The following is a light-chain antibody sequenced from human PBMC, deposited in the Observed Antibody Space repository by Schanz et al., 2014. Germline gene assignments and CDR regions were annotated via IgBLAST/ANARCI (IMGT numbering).Light chain of an antibody. J-gene: IGKJ1*01. Sequence: EIVMTQSPATLSVSPGERATLSCRASQSVTRNLAWYQQKPGQAPRLLIYGASSRATGIPDRFSGSGSGTDFTLTISRLEPEDFAVFYCQQYGNSPWTFGQGTKVEIK. CDR1: QSVTRN. CDR2: GAS. V-gene: IGKV3-20*01. CDR3: QQYGNSPWT.